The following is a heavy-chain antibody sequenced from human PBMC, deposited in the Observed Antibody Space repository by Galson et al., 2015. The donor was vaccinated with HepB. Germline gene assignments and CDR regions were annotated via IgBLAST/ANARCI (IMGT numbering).Heavy chain of an antibody. CDR1: GFTFSSYA. D-gene: IGHD3-22*01. Sequence: SLRLSCAASGFTFSSYAMSWIRQAPGKGLEWVSAISGSGGSTYYADSVKGRFTISRDNSKNTLYLQMNSLRAEDTAVYYCAKDLHSITMIVVVISGGGFDYWGQGTLVTVSS. CDR3: AKDLHSITMIVVVISGGGFDY. CDR2: ISGSGGST. J-gene: IGHJ4*02. V-gene: IGHV3-23*01.